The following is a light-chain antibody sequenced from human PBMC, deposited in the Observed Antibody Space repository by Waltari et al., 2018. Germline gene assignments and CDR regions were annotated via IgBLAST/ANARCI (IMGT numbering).Light chain of an antibody. CDR1: QSISTS. V-gene: IGKV1-39*01. CDR2: VAS. Sequence: IQMTQSPSSLSASVGDRVTITCRASQSISTSLNWYQQIPGKAPKLLIYVASTLQSGVPSRFSGSGSGTDFSLTISSLQAEDAAFYYCQQYYIPPWTFGQGTKVEI. CDR3: QQYYIPPWT. J-gene: IGKJ1*01.